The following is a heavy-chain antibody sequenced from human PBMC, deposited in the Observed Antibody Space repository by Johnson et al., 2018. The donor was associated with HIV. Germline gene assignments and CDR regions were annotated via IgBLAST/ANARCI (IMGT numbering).Heavy chain of an antibody. CDR1: GFTFSSYG. V-gene: IGHV3-30*02. J-gene: IGHJ3*02. CDR2: MRYDGSTN. CDR3: ARDPSTAAADSKDAFDI. Sequence: QVQLVESGGGVVQPGGSLRLSCAASGFTFSSYGMHWVRQAPRKGLEWVAFMRYDGSTNHYADSVTSRFTISRDNAKNSLYLQMNSLRAEDTALYYCARDPSTAAADSKDAFDIWGQGTMVTVSS. D-gene: IGHD6-13*01.